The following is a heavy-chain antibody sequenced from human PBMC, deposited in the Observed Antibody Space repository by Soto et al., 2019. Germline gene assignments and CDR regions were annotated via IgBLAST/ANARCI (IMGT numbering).Heavy chain of an antibody. V-gene: IGHV5-51*01. D-gene: IGHD4-17*01. CDR2: IYPGDSDT. J-gene: IGHJ6*02. Sequence: GESLKISCNGSGYSFTIYWIGWVRQMPGKGLEWMGIIYPGDSDTRYSPSFQGQVTISADKSISTAYLQWSSLKASDTAIYYCMRSYGDSYYFYYGMDVWGQGTTVTVSS. CDR1: GYSFTIYW. CDR3: MRSYGDSYYFYYGMDV.